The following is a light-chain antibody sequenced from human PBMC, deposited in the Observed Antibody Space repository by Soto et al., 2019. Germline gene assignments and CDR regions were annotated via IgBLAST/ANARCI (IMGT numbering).Light chain of an antibody. CDR1: SSNIGSNT. J-gene: IGLJ2*01. CDR2: DN. CDR3: AAWDDTLNGVV. V-gene: IGLV1-44*01. Sequence: QSVLTQPPSASGTPGQRVTMSCSGSSSNIGSNTVNWYQQLPGTAPKLLIYDNQRPSGVPDRFSGSKSGTSASLAISGLQSEVEAGYYCAAWDDTLNGVVFGGGTQLTVL.